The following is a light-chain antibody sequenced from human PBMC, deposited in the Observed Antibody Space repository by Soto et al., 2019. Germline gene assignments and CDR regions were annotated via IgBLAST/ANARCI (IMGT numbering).Light chain of an antibody. CDR1: RIVSSSH. CDR3: HQYGTSLWT. J-gene: IGKJ1*01. V-gene: IGKV3-20*01. Sequence: EIVLTQSPGTLSLSPGERATLSCRASRIVSSSHLAWYQQKPGQAPRLLMYDASTRATGIPDRFSGSGSGTDFTLTISRLEPEDFAVYHCHQYGTSLWTFGQGTKVDIK. CDR2: DAS.